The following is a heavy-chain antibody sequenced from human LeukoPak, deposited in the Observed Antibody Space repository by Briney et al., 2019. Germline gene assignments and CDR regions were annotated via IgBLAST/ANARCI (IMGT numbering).Heavy chain of an antibody. Sequence: GGSLRLSCAASGFTFSTYSMNWVRQAPGKGLEWVSYITSSSSTMFYADSVKGRFTISRDNAENSMYLQMNNLRAEDTAVYYCASSCWVPGYSSGWYPGSCFDYWGQGTLVTVSS. CDR3: ASSCWVPGYSSGWYPGSCFDY. J-gene: IGHJ4*02. V-gene: IGHV3-48*01. CDR2: ITSSSSTM. D-gene: IGHD6-19*01. CDR1: GFTFSTYS.